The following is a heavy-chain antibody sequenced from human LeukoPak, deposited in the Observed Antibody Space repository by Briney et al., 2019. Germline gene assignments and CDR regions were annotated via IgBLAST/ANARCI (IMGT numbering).Heavy chain of an antibody. CDR2: ISSNGGST. CDR3: ARGGLYSSSSLGDY. CDR1: GFTFSSYA. V-gene: IGHV3-64*01. Sequence: GGSLRLSCAASGFTFSSYAMHWVRQAPGKGPEYVSTISSNGGSTFYANSVKGRFSVSRDNSKNILYLQMGSLRTDDMAVYYCARGGLYSSSSLGDYWGQGTLATVSS. D-gene: IGHD6-6*01. J-gene: IGHJ4*02.